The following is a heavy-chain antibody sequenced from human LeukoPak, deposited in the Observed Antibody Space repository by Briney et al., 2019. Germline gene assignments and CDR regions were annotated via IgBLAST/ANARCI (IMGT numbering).Heavy chain of an antibody. CDR2: ISPNGGST. CDR3: ARVPLGASPEYFDY. J-gene: IGHJ4*02. V-gene: IGHV3-64*01. Sequence: GGSLRLSCAASGFTFSHHAIYWVRQAPGKGLEYVSAISPNGGSTYYATSVKGRFTISRDNSKNTVYLQMGSLRAEDLAVYFCARVPLGASPEYFDYWGRGTLSPSPQ. CDR1: GFTFSHHA. D-gene: IGHD4/OR15-4a*01.